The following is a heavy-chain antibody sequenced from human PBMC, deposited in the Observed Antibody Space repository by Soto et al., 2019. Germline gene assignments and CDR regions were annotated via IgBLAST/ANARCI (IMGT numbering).Heavy chain of an antibody. CDR3: AREVIVVAPNWFDP. CDR1: GGSISSYY. CDR2: IYYSGST. Sequence: SETLSLTCTVSGGSISSYYWSWIRQPPGKGLEWIGYIYYSGSTNYNPSLKSRVTISVDTSKNQFSLKLSSVTAADTAVYYCAREVIVVAPNWFDPWGQGTLVTVSS. D-gene: IGHD3-22*01. J-gene: IGHJ5*02. V-gene: IGHV4-59*01.